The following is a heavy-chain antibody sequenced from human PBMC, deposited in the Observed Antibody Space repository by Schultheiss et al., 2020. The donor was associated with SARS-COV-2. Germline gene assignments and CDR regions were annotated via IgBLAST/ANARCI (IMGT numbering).Heavy chain of an antibody. D-gene: IGHD3-22*01. Sequence: GGSLRLSCAASGFTFSSYSMNWVRQAPGKGLEWVSYISSSGSTINYADSVKGRFTISRDNSKNTLYLQMNSLRAEDTAVYYCARIYDRYYGMDVWGQGTTVTVSS. J-gene: IGHJ6*02. V-gene: IGHV3-48*01. CDR1: GFTFSSYS. CDR3: ARIYDRYYGMDV. CDR2: ISSSGSTI.